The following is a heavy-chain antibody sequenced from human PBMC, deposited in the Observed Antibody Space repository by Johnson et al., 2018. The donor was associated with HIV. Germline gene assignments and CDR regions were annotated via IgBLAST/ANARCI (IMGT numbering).Heavy chain of an antibody. Sequence: QMQLVESGGGVVQPGRSLRLSCAASGFTFKSYAMHWVRRAPGKGLEWVAVISYDGSNKYYADSVKGRFTISRDNSKNSLYLQMNSLRAEDTAVYYCARVSNHAFDIWGQGTMVTVSS. CDR2: ISYDGSNK. CDR1: GFTFKSYA. CDR3: ARVSNHAFDI. V-gene: IGHV3-30-3*01. J-gene: IGHJ3*02.